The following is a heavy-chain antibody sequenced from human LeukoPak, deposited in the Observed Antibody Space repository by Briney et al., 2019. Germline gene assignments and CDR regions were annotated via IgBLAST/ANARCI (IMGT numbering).Heavy chain of an antibody. Sequence: GGSLRLSCTASGFTFGDYAMSWVRQAPGKGLEWVGFIRSKVYGGTTEYAASVKGRYTISRDDSKSIAYLQMSRLKTEDTAVYYCSRGMELLRIDAFDIWGQGTMVIVSS. J-gene: IGHJ3*02. D-gene: IGHD1-7*01. CDR1: GFTFGDYA. CDR3: SRGMELLRIDAFDI. V-gene: IGHV3-49*04. CDR2: IRSKVYGGTT.